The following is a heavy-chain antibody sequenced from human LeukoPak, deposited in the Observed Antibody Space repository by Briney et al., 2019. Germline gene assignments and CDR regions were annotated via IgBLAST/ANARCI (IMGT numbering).Heavy chain of an antibody. Sequence: SETLSLTCAVYGGSFNGYYWSWIRQLPRKGLEWIGESIHSGTTNYNPSLKSRVTISVDTSKNQFSLKLTSVTAADTAVYYCARGHRSADRRFDYXXQGALVTVSS. CDR2: SIHSGTT. J-gene: IGHJ4*02. CDR3: ARGHRSADRRFDY. D-gene: IGHD6-19*01. CDR1: GGSFNGYY. V-gene: IGHV4-34*01.